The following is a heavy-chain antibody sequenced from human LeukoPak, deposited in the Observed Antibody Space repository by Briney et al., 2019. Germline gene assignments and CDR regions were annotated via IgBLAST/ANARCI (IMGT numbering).Heavy chain of an antibody. V-gene: IGHV3-23*01. CDR1: GFTFSSYG. J-gene: IGHJ4*02. CDR3: ARRAGVYSHPYDY. CDR2: ISGSGGST. Sequence: GGTLRLSCAASGFTFSSYGMSWVRQAPGKGLEWVSAISGSGGSTYYADSVKGRFTISRDNSKNTLYLQMNSLRAEDTAVYYCARRAGVYSHPYDYWGQGTLVTVSS. D-gene: IGHD4-23*01.